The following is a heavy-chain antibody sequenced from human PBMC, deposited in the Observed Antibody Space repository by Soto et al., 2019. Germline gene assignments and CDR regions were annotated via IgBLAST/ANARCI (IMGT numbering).Heavy chain of an antibody. D-gene: IGHD4-4*01. J-gene: IGHJ5*02. CDR3: ARDPSTINKLIGVWFDP. Sequence: ASVKVSCKASGDTFGRFTINWVRQAPGQGLEWMGGIKPISDITNYAQRFQGRVTFTADASTSTVYLELSSLRSEDTAMYYCARDPSTINKLIGVWFDPWGQGTLVTVSS. CDR1: GDTFGRFT. V-gene: IGHV1-69*13. CDR2: IKPISDIT.